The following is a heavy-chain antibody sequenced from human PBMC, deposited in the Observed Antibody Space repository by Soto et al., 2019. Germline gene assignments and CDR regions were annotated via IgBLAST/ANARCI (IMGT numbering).Heavy chain of an antibody. Sequence: EVQLVESGGGLVQPGGSLRLSCAASGFTFSSYSMNWVRQAPGKGLEWVSYISSCSSTIYYADSVKGRFTISRDNAKNSLYLQMNSLRAEDTAVYYCARDLPRNSGWDYWGQGTLVTVSS. CDR2: ISSCSSTI. CDR3: ARDLPRNSGWDY. CDR1: GFTFSSYS. D-gene: IGHD6-19*01. J-gene: IGHJ4*02. V-gene: IGHV3-48*01.